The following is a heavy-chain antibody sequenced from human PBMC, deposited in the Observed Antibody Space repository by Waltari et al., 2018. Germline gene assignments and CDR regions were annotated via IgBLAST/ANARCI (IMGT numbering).Heavy chain of an antibody. J-gene: IGHJ4*02. D-gene: IGHD3-22*01. CDR2: ISGSGGST. V-gene: IGHV3-23*01. Sequence: EVQLLESGGGLVQPGGSLRLSCAASGFTFSSYAMSWVRQAQGKGLEWVSAISGSGGSTYYADSVKGRFTISRDNSKNTLYLQMNSLRAEDTAVYYCAKLLRGSGYYDSSGFDYWGQGTLVTVSS. CDR1: GFTFSSYA. CDR3: AKLLRGSGYYDSSGFDY.